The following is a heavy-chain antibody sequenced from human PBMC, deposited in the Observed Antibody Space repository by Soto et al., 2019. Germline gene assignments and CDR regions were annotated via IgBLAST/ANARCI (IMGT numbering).Heavy chain of an antibody. CDR2: ISWNSGSI. Sequence: EVQLVESGGGLVQPGRSLRLSCAASGFTFDDYAMHWVRQAPGKGLEWVSGISWNSGSIGYAVSVKGRFTISRDNAKNSLYLQMNSLRAEDTALYYCAKDMGAAGKGYFQHWGQGTLVTVSS. D-gene: IGHD6-13*01. CDR1: GFTFDDYA. V-gene: IGHV3-9*01. CDR3: AKDMGAAGKGYFQH. J-gene: IGHJ1*01.